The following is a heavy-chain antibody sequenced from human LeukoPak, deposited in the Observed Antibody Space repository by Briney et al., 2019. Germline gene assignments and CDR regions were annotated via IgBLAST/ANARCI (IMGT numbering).Heavy chain of an antibody. V-gene: IGHV3-7*01. CDR3: ARDRYCGGDCYSYYFDY. D-gene: IGHD2-21*02. J-gene: IGHJ4*02. Sequence: GGSLRLSCAASGFTFNSYWMSWVRQAPGKGLEWVANIKQDGSEKYYADSVKGRFTISRDNSKNTLYLQMNSLRAEDTAVYYCARDRYCGGDCYSYYFDYWGQGTLVTVSS. CDR1: GFTFNSYW. CDR2: IKQDGSEK.